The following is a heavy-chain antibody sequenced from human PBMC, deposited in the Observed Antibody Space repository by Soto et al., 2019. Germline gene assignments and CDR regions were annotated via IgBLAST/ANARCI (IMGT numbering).Heavy chain of an antibody. CDR1: GYTFTSYG. J-gene: IGHJ4*02. Sequence: GASVKVSCKASGYTFTSYGISWVRQAPGQGLEWMGWISAYNGNTNYAQKLQGRVTMTTDTSTSTAYIELRSLRSDDTAVYYCARAPNPGSSSWYYFDYWGQGTLVTVSS. V-gene: IGHV1-18*01. CDR2: ISAYNGNT. D-gene: IGHD6-13*01. CDR3: ARAPNPGSSSWYYFDY.